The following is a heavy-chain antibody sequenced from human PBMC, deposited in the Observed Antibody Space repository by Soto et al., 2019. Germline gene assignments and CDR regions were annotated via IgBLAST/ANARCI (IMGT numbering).Heavy chain of an antibody. J-gene: IGHJ6*02. CDR1: GFSLSTSGVG. CDR3: ARLISATTYYYYYGMDV. D-gene: IGHD6-25*01. V-gene: IGHV2-5*01. Sequence: QITLKESGPTLVKPTQTLTLTCTFAGFSLSTSGVGVGWIRQPPGKALEWLALIYWNDDKRYSPSLKTRVTITKDTSKNQVIITLTNRDPGDTATYYCARLISATTYYYYYGMDVWGQGTKVTVSS. CDR2: IYWNDDK.